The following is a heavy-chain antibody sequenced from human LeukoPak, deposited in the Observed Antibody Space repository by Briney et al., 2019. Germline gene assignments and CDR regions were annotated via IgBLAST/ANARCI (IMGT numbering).Heavy chain of an antibody. CDR1: GYTFTSYG. V-gene: IGHV1-18*01. D-gene: IGHD2-2*01. J-gene: IGHJ4*02. CDR3: ATIGYCSSTSCRGVNY. Sequence: GASVKVSCKASGYTFTSYGISWVRQAPGQGLEWMGWISAYNGNTNYAQKLQGRVTMTTDTSTSTAYMELRSLRSDDTAVYYCATIGYCSSTSCRGVNYWGQGNLVTVSS. CDR2: ISAYNGNT.